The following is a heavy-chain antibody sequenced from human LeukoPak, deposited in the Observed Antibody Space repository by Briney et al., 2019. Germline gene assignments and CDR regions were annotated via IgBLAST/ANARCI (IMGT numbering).Heavy chain of an antibody. CDR3: AKSGSQFCSDGNCYFDS. CDR2: VSYDGGTK. V-gene: IGHV3-30*18. CDR1: GFIFSNYG. J-gene: IGHJ4*02. Sequence: PGRSLRLSCAASGFIFSNYGMHWVRRAPGKGLEWVAVVSYDGGTKFYADSVKGRFTISRDKPKDTLYLQMNSLRAEDTAVYYCAKSGSQFCSDGNCYFDSWGQGTLVTVSS. D-gene: IGHD2-15*01.